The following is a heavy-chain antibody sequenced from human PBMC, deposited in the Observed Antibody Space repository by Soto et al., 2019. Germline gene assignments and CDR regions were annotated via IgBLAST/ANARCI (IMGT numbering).Heavy chain of an antibody. J-gene: IGHJ4*02. Sequence: QVQLVQSGAEVKKPGASVKVSCKASGYTFTTCDIHWVRQAPGRGLEWMGWMNPYTGKTGNAQGFQGRVTMTRDTSISTAYMEVSSLRSEDTGVYYCVRRKERSGPHYFDAWGQGTLVTVSS. CDR2: MNPYTGKT. CDR3: VRRKERSGPHYFDA. V-gene: IGHV1-8*02. CDR1: GYTFTTCD. D-gene: IGHD6-25*01.